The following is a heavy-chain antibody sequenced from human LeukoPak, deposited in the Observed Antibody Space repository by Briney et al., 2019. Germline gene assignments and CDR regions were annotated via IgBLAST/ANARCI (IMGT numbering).Heavy chain of an antibody. CDR2: ISTSGSII. V-gene: IGHV3-48*03. J-gene: IGHJ4*02. Sequence: EPGGSLRLSCAASGFTFSDYEMNWVRQAPGKGLEWILHISTSGSIIHYADSVRGRFTISRDNSKSTLSLQMNSLRAEDTAIYYCATYRQVLLPFESWGQGTLVTVSS. CDR1: GFTFSDYE. D-gene: IGHD2-8*02. CDR3: ATYRQVLLPFES.